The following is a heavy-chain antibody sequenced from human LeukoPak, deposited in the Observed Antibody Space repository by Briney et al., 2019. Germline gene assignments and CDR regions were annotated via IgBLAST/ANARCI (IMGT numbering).Heavy chain of an antibody. CDR3: AKAPSGSYVPFEF. CDR1: GFTFTSYS. Sequence: GGSLRLSCAASGFTFTSYSMNWVRQAPGKGLEWVSTISGGGGSTYYADSVKGRFTISRDNSKNTLYLQVNSLRAEDTAVYYCAKAPSGSYVPFEFWGQGTLVTVSS. CDR2: ISGGGGST. V-gene: IGHV3-23*01. J-gene: IGHJ4*02. D-gene: IGHD1-26*01.